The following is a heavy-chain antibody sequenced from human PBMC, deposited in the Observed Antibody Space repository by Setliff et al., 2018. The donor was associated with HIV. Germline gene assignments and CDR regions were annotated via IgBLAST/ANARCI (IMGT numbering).Heavy chain of an antibody. Sequence: PSETLSLTCTVSGGYISSSNYYWGWIRQPPGKGLEWIGSIYYSGSTYYNSSLKSRVTISVDTSKNQFPLNLSSVTAADTAVYYCAREGVKFWTPPGWFDPWGQGTLVTVSS. CDR1: GGYISSSNYY. CDR2: IYYSGST. V-gene: IGHV4-39*06. J-gene: IGHJ5*02. D-gene: IGHD3-3*01. CDR3: AREGVKFWTPPGWFDP.